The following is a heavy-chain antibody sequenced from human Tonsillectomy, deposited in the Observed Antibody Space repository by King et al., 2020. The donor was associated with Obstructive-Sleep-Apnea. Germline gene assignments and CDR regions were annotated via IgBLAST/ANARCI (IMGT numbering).Heavy chain of an antibody. J-gene: IGHJ4*02. D-gene: IGHD3-10*01. CDR2: IYHSGGT. CDR3: ARWRGGSGNIDY. V-gene: IGHV4-30-4*01. Sequence: LQLQESGPGLVKTSQTLSLTCTVSGGSTNSGVYYWTWIRQPPGKGLEWIGLIYHSGGTYFNPSRRSRVIVSIDTSRNQFSLNLNSVTAADTAVYFCARWRGGSGNIDYWGQGILVTVSS. CDR1: GGSTNSGVYY.